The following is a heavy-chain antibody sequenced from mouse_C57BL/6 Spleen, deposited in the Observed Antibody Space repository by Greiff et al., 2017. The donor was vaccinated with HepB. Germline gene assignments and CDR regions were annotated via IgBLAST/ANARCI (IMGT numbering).Heavy chain of an antibody. CDR2: IDPETGGT. V-gene: IGHV1-15*01. D-gene: IGHD1-1*01. CDR3: RSLITTVVAHWYFDV. Sequence: VQLQESGAELVRPGASVTLSCKASGYTFTDYEMHWVKQTPVHGLEWIGAIDPETGGTAYNQKFKGKAILTADKSSSTAYMELRSLTSEDSAVYYCRSLITTVVAHWYFDVWGTGTTVTVSS. J-gene: IGHJ1*03. CDR1: GYTFTDYE.